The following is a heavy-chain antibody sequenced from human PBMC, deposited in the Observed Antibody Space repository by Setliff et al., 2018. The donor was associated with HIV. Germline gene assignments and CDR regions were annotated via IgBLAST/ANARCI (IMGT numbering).Heavy chain of an antibody. CDR3: ARGHSSKWYADY. CDR2: INPSAGST. CDR1: GYTLVSYY. D-gene: IGHD6-13*01. V-gene: IGHV1-46*01. Sequence: ASVKVSCKASGYTLVSYYMHWVRQAPGQGLEWMGIINPSAGSTTYAQKFQGRVTLTSDTSASTVYMELSSLRSEDMAEYYCARGHSSKWYADYWGQGTLVTVSS. J-gene: IGHJ4*02.